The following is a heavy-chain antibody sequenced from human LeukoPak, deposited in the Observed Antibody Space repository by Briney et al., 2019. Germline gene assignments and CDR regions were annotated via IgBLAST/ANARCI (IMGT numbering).Heavy chain of an antibody. D-gene: IGHD3-22*01. V-gene: IGHV4-4*07. Sequence: SETLSLACTVSGGSISSYYWSWLRQPAGKGLEWIGRIYTSGSTNYNPSLKSRVTMSVDTSKNQFSLKLSSVTAADTAVYYCARDLYSSGFSIGAFDIWGQGTMVTVSS. CDR1: GGSISSYY. CDR3: ARDLYSSGFSIGAFDI. CDR2: IYTSGST. J-gene: IGHJ3*02.